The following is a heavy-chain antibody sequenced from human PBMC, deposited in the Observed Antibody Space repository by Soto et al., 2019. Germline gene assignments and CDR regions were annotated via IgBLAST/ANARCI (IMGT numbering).Heavy chain of an antibody. V-gene: IGHV1-46*01. CDR2: INPSGGST. CDR1: GYTFTSYY. D-gene: IGHD6-19*01. Sequence: ASVKVSCKASGYTFTSYYMHWVRQAPGQGLEWMGIINPSGGSTSYAQKFQGRVTMTRDTPTSTVYMELSSLRSEDTAVYYCARGKTSIAVAGTFLADYWGQGTLVTVSS. J-gene: IGHJ4*02. CDR3: ARGKTSIAVAGTFLADY.